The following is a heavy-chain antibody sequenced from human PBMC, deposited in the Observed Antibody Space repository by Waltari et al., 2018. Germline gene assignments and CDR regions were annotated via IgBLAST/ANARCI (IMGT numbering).Heavy chain of an antibody. V-gene: IGHV1-69*02. CDR1: GGTFSSYT. CDR3: AKIDYGGYFDY. J-gene: IGHJ4*02. CDR2: IIPILGIA. Sequence: QVQLVQSGAEVKKPGSSVKVSCKASGGTFSSYTISSVRQAPGQGLEWMGRIIPILGIANYAQKFQGRVTITADKSTSTAYMELSSLRSEDTAVYYCAKIDYGGYFDYWGQGTLVTVSS. D-gene: IGHD4-17*01.